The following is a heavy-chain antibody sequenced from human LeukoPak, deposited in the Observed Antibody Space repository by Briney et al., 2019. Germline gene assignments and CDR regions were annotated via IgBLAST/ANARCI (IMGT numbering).Heavy chain of an antibody. J-gene: IGHJ6*02. CDR1: GFTFSSYD. CDR3: ARGQQDYYGMDV. CDR2: IGTAGDT. V-gene: IGHV3-13*01. D-gene: IGHD2-2*01. Sequence: GGSLRLSCAASGFTFSSYDMHWVRQATGKGLEWVSAIGTAGDTYYPGSVKGRFTISRETAKNSLYLQMNSLTAEDTAVYYCARGQQDYYGMDVWGQGTTVTVSS.